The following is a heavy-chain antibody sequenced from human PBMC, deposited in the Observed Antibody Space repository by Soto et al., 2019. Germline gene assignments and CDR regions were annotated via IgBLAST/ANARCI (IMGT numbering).Heavy chain of an antibody. CDR2: ISGSAGNT. J-gene: IGHJ4*02. D-gene: IGHD6-13*01. CDR3: AKREIAFDH. V-gene: IGHV3-23*01. Sequence: EVQLLESGGGLVQPGGSLRLSCVASGFTFSSMSWVRQAPGKGLEWVSAISGSAGNTYYADSVKGRFTISRDISKNTLFLQMNSLRVEDTAVYYCAKREIAFDHWGQGTLVTVSS. CDR1: GFTFSS.